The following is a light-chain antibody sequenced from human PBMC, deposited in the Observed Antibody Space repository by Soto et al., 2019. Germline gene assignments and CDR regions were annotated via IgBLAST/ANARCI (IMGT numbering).Light chain of an antibody. CDR1: SSDVGVYKY. CDR3: RLYTSTNSHV. V-gene: IGLV2-14*03. CDR2: DVD. J-gene: IGLJ1*01. Sequence: QSALTKPAYGSGSPRQSISISCTGTSSDVGVYKYVSWFQQLPGKAPKLMIYDVDNRPSGVSNRFSGSKSGNTASLTISGLHAEDEADYYSRLYTSTNSHVFGTGTKVTVL.